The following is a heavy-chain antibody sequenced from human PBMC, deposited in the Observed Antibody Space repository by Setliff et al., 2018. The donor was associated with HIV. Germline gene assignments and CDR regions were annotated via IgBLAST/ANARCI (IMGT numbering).Heavy chain of an antibody. CDR1: DSGTYY. D-gene: IGHD1-26*01. CDR3: VRNAVGATMWFDP. CDR2: VSSRGDT. V-gene: IGHV4-4*07. J-gene: IGHJ5*02. Sequence: SETLSLTCTVSDSGTYYWSWIRQPAGKGLEWIGRVSSRGDTNYNPSLKSRVTMSVDTSKNQFSLKLTSVTASDTAVYYCVRNAVGATMWFDPWGQGTLVTVSS.